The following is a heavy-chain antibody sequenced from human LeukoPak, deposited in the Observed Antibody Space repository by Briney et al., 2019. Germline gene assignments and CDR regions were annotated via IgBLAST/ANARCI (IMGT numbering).Heavy chain of an antibody. CDR1: AVTFNNYW. J-gene: IGHJ4*02. D-gene: IGHD1-14*01. CDR3: ARLTTRLLDH. CDR2: IYPGDSET. V-gene: IGHV5-51*01. Sequence: GESLKISCKGSAVTFNNYWIGWVRQLPGKGLDWMGIIYPGDSETRYSPSFQGQVTMSVDKSINTAYLHWGSLKASDTAIYFCARLTTRLLDHWGQGTRVTVSS.